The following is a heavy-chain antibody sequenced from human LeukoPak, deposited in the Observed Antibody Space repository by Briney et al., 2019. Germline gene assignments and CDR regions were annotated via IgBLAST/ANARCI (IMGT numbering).Heavy chain of an antibody. D-gene: IGHD6-13*01. CDR3: ARDGPGIAAAVDY. CDR1: GFTVSSNY. Sequence: GGSLRLSCAASGFTVSSNYMSWVRQAPGKGLEWVSVIYSGGSTYYADSVKGRFTISRDNSKNTLYLQMNSLRAEDTAVYYCARDGPGIAAAVDYWGQGTLVTVSS. V-gene: IGHV3-53*01. CDR2: IYSGGST. J-gene: IGHJ4*02.